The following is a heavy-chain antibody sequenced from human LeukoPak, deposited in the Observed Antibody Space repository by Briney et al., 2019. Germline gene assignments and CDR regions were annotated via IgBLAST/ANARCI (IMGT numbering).Heavy chain of an antibody. Sequence: PSETLSLTCTVSGGSISRSSYYWGWIRQPPGKGLEWVGCIYYSGSTYYNPSLKSRVTISVDTSKNQFSLKLSSVTAADTAVYYCASHHYYDSSGYPDAFDIWGQGTMVTVSS. V-gene: IGHV4-39*01. D-gene: IGHD3-22*01. CDR2: IYYSGST. J-gene: IGHJ3*02. CDR1: GGSISRSSYY. CDR3: ASHHYYDSSGYPDAFDI.